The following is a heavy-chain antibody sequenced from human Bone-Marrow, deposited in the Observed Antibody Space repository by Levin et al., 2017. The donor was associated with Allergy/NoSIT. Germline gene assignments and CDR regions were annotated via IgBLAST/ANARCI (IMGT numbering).Heavy chain of an antibody. CDR2: IYNSGSA. D-gene: IGHD1-14*01. CDR1: GGSIRSGDYY. J-gene: IGHJ4*02. CDR3: ARATTWAPQIDD. V-gene: IGHV4-30-4*01. Sequence: NPSETLSLTCTVSGGSIRSGDYYWTWIRQPPGKGLEWIGYIYNSGSAYYNASLKSRLTISLDTAKNQFSLNLSSVTGADTAVYYCARATTWAPQIDDWGRGTLVTVSS.